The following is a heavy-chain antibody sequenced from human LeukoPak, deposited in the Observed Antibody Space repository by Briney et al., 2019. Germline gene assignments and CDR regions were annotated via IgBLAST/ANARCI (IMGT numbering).Heavy chain of an antibody. CDR3: AREDYDILTGSPYGMDV. V-gene: IGHV3-11*06. CDR2: ISSSSSYT. Sequence: PGGSLRLSCAASGFTFSDHYMSWIRQAPGKGLEWVSYISSSSSYTNYADSVKGRFTISRDNAKNSLYLQMNSLRAEDTAVYYCAREDYDILTGSPYGMDVWGKGTTVTVSS. J-gene: IGHJ6*04. CDR1: GFTFSDHY. D-gene: IGHD3-9*01.